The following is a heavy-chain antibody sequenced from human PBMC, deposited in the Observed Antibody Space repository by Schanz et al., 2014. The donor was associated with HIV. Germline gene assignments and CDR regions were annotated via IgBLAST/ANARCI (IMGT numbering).Heavy chain of an antibody. CDR2: ISATGAYM. CDR1: GLTISNYS. J-gene: IGHJ3*02. CDR3: ARDVAGCSGTSCYSDAFDI. D-gene: IGHD2-2*01. Sequence: EVQLAESGGGLVKPGGSLRLSCAASGLTISNYSMNWVRQAPGKGLEWVAFISATGAYMYYADSVKGRFTISRDNAKKSLFLQMNSLRDEDTAIYFCARDVAGCSGTSCYSDAFDIWGQGTLVTVSS. V-gene: IGHV3-21*02.